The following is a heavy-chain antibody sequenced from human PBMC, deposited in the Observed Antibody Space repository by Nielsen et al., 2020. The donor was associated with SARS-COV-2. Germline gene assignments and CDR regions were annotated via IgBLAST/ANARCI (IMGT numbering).Heavy chain of an antibody. V-gene: IGHV3-7*01. CDR3: AREGGVIAAAGKFTR. Sequence: GESLKISCVASGFTFSSYWMTWVRQAPGKGLEWVANIKQDGSEKYYVDSVKGRFTISRDNAKNSLYLQMNSLRAEDTAVYYCAREGGVIAAAGKFTRWGQGTLVTVSS. D-gene: IGHD6-13*01. CDR1: GFTFSSYW. J-gene: IGHJ4*02. CDR2: IKQDGSEK.